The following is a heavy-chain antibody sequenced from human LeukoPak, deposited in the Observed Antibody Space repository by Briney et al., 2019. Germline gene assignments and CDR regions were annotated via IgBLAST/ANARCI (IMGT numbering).Heavy chain of an antibody. D-gene: IGHD2-2*01. CDR2: IKSKTDGGTT. CDR3: TTQPFQIYCTSTSCYFDY. V-gene: IGHV3-15*01. CDR1: GFTFSNAW. Sequence: PGGSLRLSCAASGFTFSNAWMSWVRQAPGKGLEWVGRIKSKTDGGTTDYAAPVKGRFTISRDDSKNTLYLQMNSLKTEDTAVYYCTTQPFQIYCTSTSCYFDYWGQGTLVTVSS. J-gene: IGHJ4*02.